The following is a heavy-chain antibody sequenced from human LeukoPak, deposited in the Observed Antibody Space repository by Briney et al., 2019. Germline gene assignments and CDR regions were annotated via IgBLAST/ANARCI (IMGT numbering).Heavy chain of an antibody. CDR3: ATDYGVSGSVYYFDS. J-gene: IGHJ4*02. Sequence: GGSLRLSCAASGFTFSSVWMTWVRQAPGKGLEWVGRIGTKVDGGTTHYAAAVKGRFTVSRDDSKNTLYLQMNGLQIDDTGVYYCATDYGVSGSVYYFDSWGQGTLVTVSS. CDR1: GFTFSSVW. CDR2: IGTKVDGGTT. V-gene: IGHV3-15*04. D-gene: IGHD3-10*01.